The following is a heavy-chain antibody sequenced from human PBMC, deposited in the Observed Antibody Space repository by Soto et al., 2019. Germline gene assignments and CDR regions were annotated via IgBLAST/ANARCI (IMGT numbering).Heavy chain of an antibody. V-gene: IGHV4-30-4*01. CDR3: ARESSTVTRRRGLDY. Sequence: SETLSLTRTVSGGSISSGDYYWSWIRHPPGKGLEWIGYIYYSGSTYYNPSLKSRVTISVDTSKNQFSLKLSSVTAADTAVYYCARESSTVTRRRGLDYWGQGTLVTVSS. CDR1: GGSISSGDYY. CDR2: IYYSGST. J-gene: IGHJ4*02. D-gene: IGHD4-17*01.